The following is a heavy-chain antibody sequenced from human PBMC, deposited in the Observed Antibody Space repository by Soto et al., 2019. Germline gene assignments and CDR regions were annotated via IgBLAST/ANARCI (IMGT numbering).Heavy chain of an antibody. J-gene: IGHJ4*02. CDR2: IWYDGSNK. Sequence: GGSLRLSCAASGFTFSSYGMHWVRQAPGKGLEWVAVIWYDGSNKYYADSVKGRFTISRDNSKNTLYLQMNSLRAEDTAVYYCARDMTAYYDILTGPYDYWGQGTLVTVSS. D-gene: IGHD3-9*01. CDR3: ARDMTAYYDILTGPYDY. V-gene: IGHV3-33*01. CDR1: GFTFSSYG.